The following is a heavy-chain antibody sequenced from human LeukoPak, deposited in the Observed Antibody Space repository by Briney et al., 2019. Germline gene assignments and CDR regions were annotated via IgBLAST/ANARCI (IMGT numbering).Heavy chain of an antibody. CDR1: GYTFTGYY. J-gene: IGHJ4*02. Sequence: ASVKVSCKASGYTFTGYYMHWVRQAPGQGLEWMGWINPNSGGTNYAQKFQGRVTMTRDTSISTAYMELSRLRSDDTAVYYCARTQRALYYYDSSGYYNYWGQGTLVTVSS. V-gene: IGHV1-2*02. CDR2: INPNSGGT. CDR3: ARTQRALYYYDSSGYYNY. D-gene: IGHD3-22*01.